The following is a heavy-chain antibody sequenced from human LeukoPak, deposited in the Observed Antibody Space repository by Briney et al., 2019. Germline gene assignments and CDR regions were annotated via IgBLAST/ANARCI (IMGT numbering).Heavy chain of an antibody. J-gene: IGHJ4*02. V-gene: IGHV4-59*01. CDR3: ARASYTGELDY. D-gene: IGHD7-27*01. CDR1: GGSISSYY. Sequence: SETLSLTCTVSGGSISSYYWSWIRQPPGKGLEWIGYIYYSGSTNYNPSLKSRVTISVDTSKTQFSLKLSSVTAADTAVYYCARASYTGELDYWGQGTLVTVSS. CDR2: IYYSGST.